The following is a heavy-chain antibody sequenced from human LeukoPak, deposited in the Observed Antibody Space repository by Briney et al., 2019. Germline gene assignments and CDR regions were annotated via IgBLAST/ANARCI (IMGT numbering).Heavy chain of an antibody. CDR1: GYTFTSYG. Sequence: ASVKDSCKASGYTFTSYGISWVRQAPGQGLEWMGWISAYNGNTNYAQKLQGRVTMTTDTSTSTAYTELRSLRSDDTAVYYCARGLVGAIPFDYWGQGTLVTVSS. D-gene: IGHD1-26*01. CDR2: ISAYNGNT. J-gene: IGHJ4*02. CDR3: ARGLVGAIPFDY. V-gene: IGHV1-18*01.